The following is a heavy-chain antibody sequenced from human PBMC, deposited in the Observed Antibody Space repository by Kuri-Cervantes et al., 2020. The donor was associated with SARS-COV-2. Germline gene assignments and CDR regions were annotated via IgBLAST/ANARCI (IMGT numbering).Heavy chain of an antibody. CDR1: GYSFTGYW. J-gene: IGHJ3*02. Sequence: GGSLRLSCKGSGYSFTGYWIGWVRQMPGKGLEWMGIVYPGDSDTRYSPSFQGQVTISADKPISTAYLQWSSLKASDTAMYYCARRTRYCSSTSCDIGAFDIWGQGTMVTVSS. D-gene: IGHD2-2*02. CDR3: ARRTRYCSSTSCDIGAFDI. V-gene: IGHV5-51*04. CDR2: VYPGDSDT.